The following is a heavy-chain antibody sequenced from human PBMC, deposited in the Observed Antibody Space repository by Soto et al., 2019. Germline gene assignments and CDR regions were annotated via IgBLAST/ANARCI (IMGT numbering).Heavy chain of an antibody. CDR2: ISGGGSTT. CDR3: ERVQAAGGTSSRYFQD. Sequence: EVQLLESGGGLVQPEGSLRLSCEASGFTFSSYAMSWVRQAPGKGLEWVSGISGGGSTTYYADSVKSRFTISRDNSNNPLYLQVNSLRAEDTAVYYCERVQAAGGTSSRYFQDWGQGTLVTVSS. J-gene: IGHJ1*01. V-gene: IGHV3-23*01. D-gene: IGHD6-13*01. CDR1: GFTFSSYA.